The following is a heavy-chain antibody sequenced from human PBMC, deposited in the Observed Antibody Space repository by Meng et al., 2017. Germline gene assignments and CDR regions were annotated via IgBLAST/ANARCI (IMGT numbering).Heavy chain of an antibody. J-gene: IGHJ4*02. V-gene: IGHV3-30*01. CDR3: ARAPRRTTVTACFDY. D-gene: IGHD4-17*01. CDR1: GFTFSSYA. Sequence: QVQLVESGGGVVQPGRSLRLSCAASGFTFSSYAMHWVHQAPGKGLEWVAVISYDGSNKYYADSVKGRFTISRDNSKNTLYLQMNSLRAEDTAVYYCARAPRRTTVTACFDYWGQGTLVTVSS. CDR2: ISYDGSNK.